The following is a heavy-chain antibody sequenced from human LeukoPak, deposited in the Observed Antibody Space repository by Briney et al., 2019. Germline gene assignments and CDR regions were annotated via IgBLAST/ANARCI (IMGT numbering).Heavy chain of an antibody. D-gene: IGHD3-22*01. V-gene: IGHV3-23*01. J-gene: IGHJ3*02. CDR3: AKRYYYDSSGSKRHDAFDI. Sequence: SGGSLRLSCAASGFTFSSYAMSWVRQAPGKGLEWVSAISGSGGSTYYADSVKGRFTISRGNSKNTLYLQMNSLRAEDTAVYYCAKRYYYDSSGSKRHDAFDIWGQGTMVTVSS. CDR2: ISGSGGST. CDR1: GFTFSSYA.